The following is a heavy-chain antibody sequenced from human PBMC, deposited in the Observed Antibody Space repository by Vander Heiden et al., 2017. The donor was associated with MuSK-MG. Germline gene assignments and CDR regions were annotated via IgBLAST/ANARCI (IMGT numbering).Heavy chain of an antibody. CDR2: INHSGST. V-gene: IGHV4-34*01. J-gene: IGHJ4*02. Sequence: QVQLQQWGAGLLKPSETLSLTCAAHGGSFSGYYWSWIRQPPGKGLEWIGEINHSGSTNYNPSLKSRVTISVDTSKNQFSLKLSSVTAADTAVYYCARGVDIVVVVAALYYFDYWGQGTLVTVSS. D-gene: IGHD2-15*01. CDR1: GGSFSGYY. CDR3: ARGVDIVVVVAALYYFDY.